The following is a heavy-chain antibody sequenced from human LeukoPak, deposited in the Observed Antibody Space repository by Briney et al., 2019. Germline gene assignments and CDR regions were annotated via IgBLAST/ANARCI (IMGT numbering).Heavy chain of an antibody. CDR1: GGSISSYY. J-gene: IGHJ3*02. CDR2: IYYSGST. Sequence: PSETLSLTCTVSGGSISSYYWSWIRQPPGKGLEWIGYIYYSGSTNYNPSLKSRVTISVDTSKNQFSLKLSSVTATDTAVYYCARHLDYYDSSGYRRRDAFDIWGQGTMVTVSS. D-gene: IGHD3-22*01. CDR3: ARHLDYYDSSGYRRRDAFDI. V-gene: IGHV4-59*08.